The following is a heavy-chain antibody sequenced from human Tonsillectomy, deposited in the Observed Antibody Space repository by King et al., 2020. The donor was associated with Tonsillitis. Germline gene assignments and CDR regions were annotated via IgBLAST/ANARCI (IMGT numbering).Heavy chain of an antibody. CDR2: KKQDGSEK. Sequence: EVQLVQSGGGLVQPGGSLRLSCAASGFTFSSYWMSWVRQAPGEGLEWVANKKQDGSEKYYVDSVKGRFTISRDNAKNSLYLQMNSLRAEDTAVYYCAREGPTMVATGYFDYWGQGTLVTVSS. V-gene: IGHV3-7*01. J-gene: IGHJ4*02. CDR3: AREGPTMVATGYFDY. D-gene: IGHD5-12*01. CDR1: GFTFSSYW.